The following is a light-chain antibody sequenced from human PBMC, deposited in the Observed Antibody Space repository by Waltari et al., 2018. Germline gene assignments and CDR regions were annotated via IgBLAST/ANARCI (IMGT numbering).Light chain of an antibody. CDR2: STY. CDR3: AAWDDSLNGVL. CDR1: TSSIGSNY. V-gene: IGLV1-44*01. Sequence: QSVLTQPPSASGTPGQRVTISCSGGTSSIGSNYVNWYQQLPGAAPQLLIYSTYPRPEGVPDRFSGSKSGTSASLAIRGLQSEDEADYYCAAWDDSLNGVLFGGGTKLTVL. J-gene: IGLJ2*01.